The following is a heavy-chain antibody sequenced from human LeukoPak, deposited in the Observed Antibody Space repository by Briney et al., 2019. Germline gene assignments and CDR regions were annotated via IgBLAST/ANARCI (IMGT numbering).Heavy chain of an antibody. CDR2: IYHSGST. CDR3: ARGTTYYYDSSGYFYFDY. Sequence: SQTLSLTCAVSGGSISSGGYSWSWIRQPPGKGLEWIGYIYHSGSTYYNPSLKSRVTISVDRSKNQSSLKLSSVTAADTAVYYCARGTTYYYDSSGYFYFDYWGQGTLVTVSS. CDR1: GGSISSGGYS. D-gene: IGHD3-22*01. J-gene: IGHJ4*02. V-gene: IGHV4-30-2*01.